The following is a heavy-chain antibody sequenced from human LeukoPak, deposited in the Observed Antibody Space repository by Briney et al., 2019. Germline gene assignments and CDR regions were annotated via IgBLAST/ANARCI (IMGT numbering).Heavy chain of an antibody. V-gene: IGHV4-31*03. CDR1: GGSISSGGYY. CDR3: ARAPEARLSSYFDY. D-gene: IGHD1-14*01. Sequence: ASQTLSLTCTVSGGSISSGGYYWSWIRQHPGKGLEWIGYIYYSGSTYYNPSLKSRVTISVDTSKNQFSLKLSSVTAADTAVYYCARAPEARLSSYFDYWGQGTLVTVSS. J-gene: IGHJ4*02. CDR2: IYYSGST.